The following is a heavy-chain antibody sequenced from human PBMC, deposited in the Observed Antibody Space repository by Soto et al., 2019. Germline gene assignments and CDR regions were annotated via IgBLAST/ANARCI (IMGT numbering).Heavy chain of an antibody. Sequence: GASVKVSCKASGYSYISYAIHWVRQAPGQGLEWMGWINADDDGTKYSQKFQGRITITRDTHASTIYLELSSLTSEDTAIYYCASTNGTYDLEIWGQGTPVTVSS. CDR1: GYSYISYA. D-gene: IGHD1-26*01. J-gene: IGHJ4*02. CDR3: ASTNGTYDLEI. CDR2: INADDDGT. V-gene: IGHV1-3*01.